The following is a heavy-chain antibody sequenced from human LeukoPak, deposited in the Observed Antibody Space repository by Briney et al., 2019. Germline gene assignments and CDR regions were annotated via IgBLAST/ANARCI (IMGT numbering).Heavy chain of an antibody. CDR2: ISYDGSNK. J-gene: IGHJ4*02. CDR3: ARALYDSSGYGY. V-gene: IGHV3-30-3*01. Sequence: GRSLRLSCAASGFTFSSYAMHWVRQAPGKGLEWVAVISYDGSNKYYADSVKGRFTISRDNSKNTLYLQMNSLRAEDTAVYYCARALYDSSGYGYWGQGTLVTVSS. D-gene: IGHD3-22*01. CDR1: GFTFSSYA.